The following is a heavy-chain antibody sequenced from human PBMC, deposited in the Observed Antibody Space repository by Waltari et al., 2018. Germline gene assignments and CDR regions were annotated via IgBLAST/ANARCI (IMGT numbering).Heavy chain of an antibody. CDR2: INWNSGNI. D-gene: IGHD3-3*01. J-gene: IGHJ4*02. CDR3: ASDAFGNSIGGVFDY. Sequence: EVQLVESGGGLVQPGRSVRLSWVGPGFRFGDAAIPWVRQVPGKGLEWGSGINWNSGNIGYADSVKGRFTISRDNAKNSLYLQINSVRTEDTALYYCASDAFGNSIGGVFDYWGQGTLVNVSS. CDR1: GFRFGDAA. V-gene: IGHV3-9*01.